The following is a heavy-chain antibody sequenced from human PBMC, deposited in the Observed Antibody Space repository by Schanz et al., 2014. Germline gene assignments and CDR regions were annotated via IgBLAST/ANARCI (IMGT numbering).Heavy chain of an antibody. CDR3: ARDRRFFDRDDLYYFDF. CDR2: ISVYTGNT. J-gene: IGHJ4*02. D-gene: IGHD3-3*01. Sequence: QVQLVQSGAEVKKPGASVKVSCKASGYTFTTYAMSWVRQAPGQGLEWVGWISVYTGNTKYGQKVQGRVTMTADTSTSTAYMELRSLRSDDTAVYYCARDRRFFDRDDLYYFDFWGQGTLVTVSS. CDR1: GYTFTTYA. V-gene: IGHV1-18*01.